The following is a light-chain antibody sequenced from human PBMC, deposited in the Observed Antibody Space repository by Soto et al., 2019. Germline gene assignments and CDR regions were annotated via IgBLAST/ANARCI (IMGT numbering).Light chain of an antibody. J-gene: IGKJ5*01. CDR3: HQRSNWPIT. Sequence: EDVLTQPPATLSLSPGGGATLSCRASQNVDNYLAWYQQKPGQAPRLLIYDASNRATGIPDRFSGSGSGTDFTLTISSLEPEDFAVYYCHQRSNWPITFGQGTRLEI. V-gene: IGKV3-11*01. CDR1: QNVDNY. CDR2: DAS.